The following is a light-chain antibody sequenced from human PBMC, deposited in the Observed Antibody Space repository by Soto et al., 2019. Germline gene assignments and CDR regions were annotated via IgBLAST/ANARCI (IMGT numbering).Light chain of an antibody. J-gene: IGKJ1*01. CDR1: QSVRSN. Sequence: EIVMTQSPATLSVSPCQRFTHSFRASQSVRSNLAWYQQKPGQAPRLLIYGASTRATGLPARFSGSGSGTDFTLTISRLEPEDFAVYYCQQYGSSSWTFGQGTKVDIK. CDR2: GAS. V-gene: IGKV3-15*01. CDR3: QQYGSSSWT.